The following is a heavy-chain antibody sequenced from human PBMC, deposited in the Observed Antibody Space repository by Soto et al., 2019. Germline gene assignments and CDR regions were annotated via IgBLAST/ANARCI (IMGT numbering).Heavy chain of an antibody. CDR3: AKDLLYYDILPPPPAFDI. CDR1: GVTLSSYS. J-gene: IGHJ3*02. CDR2: ISGSGGST. D-gene: IGHD3-9*01. Sequence: XGSLRLSCSAAGVTLSSYSMSWVRQAPGKGLEWVSAISGSGGSTYYADSVKGRFTISRDNSKNTLYLQMNSLRAEDTAVYYCAKDLLYYDILPPPPAFDIWGQGTMVTVSS. V-gene: IGHV3-23*01.